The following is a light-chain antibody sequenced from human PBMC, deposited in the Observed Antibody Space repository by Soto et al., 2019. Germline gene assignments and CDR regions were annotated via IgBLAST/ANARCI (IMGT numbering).Light chain of an antibody. J-gene: IGKJ2*01. Sequence: EIVLTQSPATLSLSPGERVTLSCRASQSVGSYLAWYQQKPGQAHRLLIYGASNRATGIPARFSGSGSGTDFSLTISSLESEDFAVYYCQHRGKWPRTFGQGTKLEIK. CDR3: QHRGKWPRT. V-gene: IGKV3-11*01. CDR2: GAS. CDR1: QSVGSY.